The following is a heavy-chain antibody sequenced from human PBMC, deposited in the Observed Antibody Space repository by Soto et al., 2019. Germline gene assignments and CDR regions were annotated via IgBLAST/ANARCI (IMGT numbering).Heavy chain of an antibody. Sequence: VQLVQSGAEVKKPGSSVKVSSKAFGGTFSSNAISWVRQAPGQGLEWMGGIIPIYASPNYAQNFQGRVTVTADKATSTAYLELSRLKFADSAIYYCAVTVTGSRSPLAHWGRGTLVIVSS. CDR3: AVTVTGSRSPLAH. V-gene: IGHV1-69*06. J-gene: IGHJ4*02. D-gene: IGHD3-9*01. CDR1: GGTFSSNA. CDR2: IIPIYASP.